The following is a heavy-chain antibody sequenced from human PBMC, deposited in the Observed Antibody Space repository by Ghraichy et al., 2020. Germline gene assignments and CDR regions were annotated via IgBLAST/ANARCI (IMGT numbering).Heavy chain of an antibody. CDR3: ATTGPDIVVVVAAPFDY. Sequence: LSLTCAASGFTFSSYAMSWVRQAPGKGLEWVSAISGSGGSTYYADSVKGRFTISRDNSKNTLYLQMNSLRAEDTAVYYCATTGPDIVVVVAAPFDYWGQGTLVTVSS. CDR1: GFTFSSYA. D-gene: IGHD2-15*01. J-gene: IGHJ4*02. CDR2: ISGSGGST. V-gene: IGHV3-23*01.